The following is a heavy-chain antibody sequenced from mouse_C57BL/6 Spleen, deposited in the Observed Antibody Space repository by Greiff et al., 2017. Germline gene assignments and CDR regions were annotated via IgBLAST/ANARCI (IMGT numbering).Heavy chain of an antibody. CDR1: GYTFTSYW. CDR2: IDPSDSYT. Sequence: QVQLQQSGAELVKPGASVKLSCKASGYTFTSYWMQWVKQRPGQGLEWIGEIDPSDSYTNYNQKFKGKATLTVDTSSSAAYMQLSSLTSEDSAVYYCARHDYYGSSDKYFDVWGTGTPVTVSS. D-gene: IGHD1-1*01. V-gene: IGHV1-50*01. CDR3: ARHDYYGSSDKYFDV. J-gene: IGHJ1*03.